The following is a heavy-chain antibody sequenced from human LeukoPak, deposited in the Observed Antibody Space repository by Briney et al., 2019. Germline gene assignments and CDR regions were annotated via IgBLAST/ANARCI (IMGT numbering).Heavy chain of an antibody. Sequence: PSETLSLTCTVSGGSISSSSYYWGWIRQPPWKGLEWIGSIYYSGSTYYNPSLKSRVTISVDTSKNQFSLKLSSVTAADTAVYYCARLEGSGWYVGKWFDPWGQGTLVTVSS. CDR1: GGSISSSSYY. D-gene: IGHD6-19*01. CDR3: ARLEGSGWYVGKWFDP. V-gene: IGHV4-39*01. J-gene: IGHJ5*02. CDR2: IYYSGST.